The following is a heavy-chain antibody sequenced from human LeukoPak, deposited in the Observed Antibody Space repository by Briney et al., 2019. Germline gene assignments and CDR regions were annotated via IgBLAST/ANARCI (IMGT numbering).Heavy chain of an antibody. V-gene: IGHV3-7*01. CDR2: INQDGSDK. D-gene: IGHD3-22*01. J-gene: IGHJ4*02. CDR3: ARAHRRGGIVVVQRFDY. CDR1: GLTFSIHW. Sequence: AGGSLRLSCAASGLTFSIHWMNWVRQAPGKGLECVANINQDGSDKYYVDSVKGRFTISRDNTKNSLYLQMNSLRAEDTAVYYCARAHRRGGIVVVQRFDYWGQGTLVTVSS.